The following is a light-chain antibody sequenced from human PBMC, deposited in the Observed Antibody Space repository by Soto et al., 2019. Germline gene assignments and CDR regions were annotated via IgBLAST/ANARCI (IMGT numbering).Light chain of an antibody. V-gene: IGKV3-20*01. Sequence: EIVLTQSPGTLSLSPGERATLFCGAIQSVDRYLAWYQQKPGQAPRLLIYGASNRATGIPDRISGGGSGTDFTLTISRLGPEDFAIYYCQQYGGSPTFGQGTKVDI. CDR1: QSVDRY. J-gene: IGKJ1*01. CDR3: QQYGGSPT. CDR2: GAS.